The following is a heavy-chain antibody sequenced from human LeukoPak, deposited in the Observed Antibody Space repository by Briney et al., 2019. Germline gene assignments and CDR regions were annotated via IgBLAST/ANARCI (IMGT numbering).Heavy chain of an antibody. CDR3: AKGDIVVVPAAQGPDY. CDR1: GFTFSSYA. D-gene: IGHD2-2*01. Sequence: GGSLRLSCAASGFTFSSYAMSWVRQAPGKGLEWVSAISGRGGSTYYADSVKGRFTISRDTSKNTLYLQMNSLRAEDTAVYYCAKGDIVVVPAAQGPDYWGQGTLVTVSS. J-gene: IGHJ4*02. CDR2: ISGRGGST. V-gene: IGHV3-23*01.